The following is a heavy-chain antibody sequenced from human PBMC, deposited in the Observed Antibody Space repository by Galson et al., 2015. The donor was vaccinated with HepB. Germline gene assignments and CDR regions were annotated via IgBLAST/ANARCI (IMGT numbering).Heavy chain of an antibody. CDR3: ARLIAARPFDY. J-gene: IGHJ4*02. CDR1: GFTFSSYA. D-gene: IGHD6-6*01. CDR2: ISYDGSNK. V-gene: IGHV3-30-3*01. Sequence: SLRLSCAASGFTFSSYAMHWVRQAPGKGLEWVAVISYDGSNKYYADSVKGRFTISRDNSKNTLYLQMNSLRAEDTAVYYCARLIAARPFDYWGQGTLVTVSS.